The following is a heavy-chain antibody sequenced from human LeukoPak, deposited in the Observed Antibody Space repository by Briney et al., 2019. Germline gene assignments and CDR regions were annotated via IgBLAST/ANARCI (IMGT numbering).Heavy chain of an antibody. CDR2: IKQDVSEK. J-gene: IGHJ6*04. Sequence: GGSLRLSCAASGFSFSSYWMSWVRQAPGKGLEWVANIKQDVSEKYYVDSVKGRFTISRDNAKNSLYLQMNSLRAEDTAVYYGARDHRGTVVRGTTIYRYYYGMDVWGKGTTVTVSS. V-gene: IGHV3-7*03. D-gene: IGHD3-10*01. CDR1: GFSFSSYW. CDR3: ARDHRGTVVRGTTIYRYYYGMDV.